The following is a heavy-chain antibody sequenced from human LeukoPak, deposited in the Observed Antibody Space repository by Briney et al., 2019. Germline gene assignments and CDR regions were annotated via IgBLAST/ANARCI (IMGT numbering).Heavy chain of an antibody. D-gene: IGHD2-2*01. CDR2: ISWNSGSI. Sequence: GGSLRLSCAAPGFTFDDYAMHWVRQAPGKGLEWVSGISWNSGSIGYADSVKGRFTISRDNAKNSLYLQMNSLRAEDTALYYCATQLIDDAFDIWGQGTMVTVSS. J-gene: IGHJ3*02. CDR3: ATQLIDDAFDI. CDR1: GFTFDDYA. V-gene: IGHV3-9*01.